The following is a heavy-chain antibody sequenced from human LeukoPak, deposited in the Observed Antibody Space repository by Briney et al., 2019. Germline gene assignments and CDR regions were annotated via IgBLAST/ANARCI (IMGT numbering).Heavy chain of an antibody. V-gene: IGHV4-30-4*08. J-gene: IGHJ5*02. CDR1: GGSISSGDYY. Sequence: SETLSLTCTVSGGSISSGDYYWSWIRQPPGKGLEWIGYIYYSGSTYYNPSLKSRVTISVDTSKNQFSLKLSSVTAADTAVYYCARAFTMANFDPWGQGILVTVSS. D-gene: IGHD3-10*01. CDR3: ARAFTMANFDP. CDR2: IYYSGST.